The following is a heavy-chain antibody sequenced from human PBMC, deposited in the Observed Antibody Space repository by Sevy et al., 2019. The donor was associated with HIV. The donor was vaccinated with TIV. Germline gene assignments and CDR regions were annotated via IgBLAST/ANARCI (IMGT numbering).Heavy chain of an antibody. CDR2: IFASGST. CDR1: GGSISSHY. V-gene: IGHV4-4*07. J-gene: IGHJ4*02. Sequence: SETLSLTCTVSGGSISSHYWSWIRQPAGKGLEWIGRIFASGSTNYNPSLKSRVSMSIDTSKKQFSLKLTSVTAADTAVYYCARVHGAYTYFDYWGQGTLVTVSS. CDR3: ARVHGAYTYFDY. D-gene: IGHD3-16*01.